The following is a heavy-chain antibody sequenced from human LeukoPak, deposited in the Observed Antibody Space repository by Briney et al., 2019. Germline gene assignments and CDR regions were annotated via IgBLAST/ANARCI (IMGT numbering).Heavy chain of an antibody. CDR2: ISSSGSTI. CDR3: ARSRGYSYAYYFDY. V-gene: IGHV3-11*01. D-gene: IGHD5-18*01. Sequence: GGSLRLSCAASGFTFSDYYTSWIRQAPGKGLEWVSYISSSGSTIYYADSVKGRFTISRDNAKNSLYLQMNSLRAEDTAVYYCARSRGYSYAYYFDYWGQGTLVTVSS. J-gene: IGHJ4*02. CDR1: GFTFSDYY.